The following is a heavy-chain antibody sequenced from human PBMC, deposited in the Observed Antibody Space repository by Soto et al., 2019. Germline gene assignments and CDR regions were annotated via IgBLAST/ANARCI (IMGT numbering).Heavy chain of an antibody. CDR1: GGSISSSSYY. J-gene: IGHJ4*02. CDR2: IYYSGST. Sequence: QLQLQESGPGLVKPSETLSLTCTVSGGSISSSSYYWGWIRQPPGKGLEWIGRIYYSGSTYYNPALKSPVPISVDTSKNQFSLMLSSVTAADTAVYYCARGLKNYDILTGYYTGYYFDYWGQVTLVTVSS. CDR3: ARGLKNYDILTGYYTGYYFDY. D-gene: IGHD3-9*01. V-gene: IGHV4-39*01.